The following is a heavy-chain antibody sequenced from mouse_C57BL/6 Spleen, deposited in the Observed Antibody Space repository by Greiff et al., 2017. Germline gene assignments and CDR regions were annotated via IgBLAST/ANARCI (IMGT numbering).Heavy chain of an antibody. J-gene: IGHJ2*01. Sequence: QVQLKESGPELVKPGASVKISCKASGYAFSSSWMNWVKQRPGKGLEWIGRIYPGDGDTNYNGKFKGKATLTADKSSSTAYMQLSSLTSEDSAVYFCANDHYCGSRSFDYWGQGTTLTVSS. V-gene: IGHV1-82*01. CDR1: GYAFSSSW. CDR3: ANDHYCGSRSFDY. CDR2: IYPGDGDT. D-gene: IGHD1-1*01.